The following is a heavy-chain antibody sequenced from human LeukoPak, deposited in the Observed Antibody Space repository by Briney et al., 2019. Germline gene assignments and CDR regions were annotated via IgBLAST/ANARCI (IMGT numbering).Heavy chain of an antibody. D-gene: IGHD1-26*01. J-gene: IGHJ4*02. V-gene: IGHV3-30*18. CDR1: GFTFSSYG. CDR3: AKDIPWELLMYYFDY. Sequence: PGRSLRLSCAASGFTFSSYGMHWVRQAPGKGLEWVAVISYDGSDKYYADSVKGRFTISRDKSKNTLYLQMNSLRAEDTAVYYCAKDIPWELLMYYFDYWGQGTLVTVSS. CDR2: ISYDGSDK.